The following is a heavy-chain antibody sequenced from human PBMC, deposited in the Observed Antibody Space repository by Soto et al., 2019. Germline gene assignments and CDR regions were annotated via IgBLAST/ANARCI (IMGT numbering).Heavy chain of an antibody. Sequence: PSETLSLTCTVPGDSISSYHWGWIRQPPGKGLEWIGFVYYSGGKYYNPSLESRVTMSTDTSRNQVSLKVKSVTAADTAVYYCARALVPSTCCAFDRWGQGTMVTVS. V-gene: IGHV4-59*01. CDR1: GDSISSYH. CDR3: ARALVPSTCCAFDR. CDR2: VYYSGGK. D-gene: IGHD1-26*01. J-gene: IGHJ3*01.